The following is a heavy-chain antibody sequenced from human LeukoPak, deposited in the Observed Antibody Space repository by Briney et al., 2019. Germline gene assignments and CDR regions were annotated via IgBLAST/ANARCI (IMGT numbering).Heavy chain of an antibody. D-gene: IGHD3-10*01. V-gene: IGHV3-48*01. CDR2: ISSSGSTI. CDR1: GFTFSSYD. Sequence: GGSLRLSCAASGFTFSSYDIHWVRQAPGKGLEWVSYISSSGSTIYYADSVKGRFTISRDNSKNTLYLQMNSLRAEDTAVYYCAKGGIYYGSGSPPFDYWGQGTLVTVSS. J-gene: IGHJ4*02. CDR3: AKGGIYYGSGSPPFDY.